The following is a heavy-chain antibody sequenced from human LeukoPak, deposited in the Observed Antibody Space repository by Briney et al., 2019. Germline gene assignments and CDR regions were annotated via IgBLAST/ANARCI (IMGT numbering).Heavy chain of an antibody. CDR2: ISGSGGSA. V-gene: IGHV3-23*01. CDR1: GFTFSSYA. J-gene: IGHJ4*02. D-gene: IGHD6-13*01. CDR3: ARGGVAALYYFDY. Sequence: PGGSLRLSCAAPGFTFSSYAMSWVRQAPGKGLEWVSAISGSGGSADYADSVKGRFTISRDNSQNMLFLQMNSLRVEDTAVYYCARGGVAALYYFDYWDQGTLVTVSS.